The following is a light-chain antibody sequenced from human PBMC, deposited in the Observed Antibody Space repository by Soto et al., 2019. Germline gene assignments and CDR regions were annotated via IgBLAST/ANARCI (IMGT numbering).Light chain of an antibody. CDR3: QQSNSFPLT. CDR2: AAS. J-gene: IGKJ4*01. Sequence: DIQMTQSPSSVSASVGDRVTITCRASQGISSRLAWYQQKPGKAPNLLIYAASSLQSGVPSRFSGSRSETDFTLTIGSLQPEDFATYSCQQSNSFPLTFGGGTKVEIK. CDR1: QGISSR. V-gene: IGKV1-12*01.